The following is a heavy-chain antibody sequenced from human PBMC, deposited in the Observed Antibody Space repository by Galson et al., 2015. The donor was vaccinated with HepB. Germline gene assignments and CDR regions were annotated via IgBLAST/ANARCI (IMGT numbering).Heavy chain of an antibody. Sequence: SLRLSCAASGFTFSDYYMSWIRQAPGKGLEWVSYISSSSSYTNYADSVKGRFTISRDNAKNSLYLQMNSLRAEDTAVYYCAREVGAAAGKIYYYYGMDVWGQGTTVTVSS. D-gene: IGHD6-13*01. J-gene: IGHJ6*02. V-gene: IGHV3-11*05. CDR3: AREVGAAAGKIYYYYGMDV. CDR1: GFTFSDYY. CDR2: ISSSSSYT.